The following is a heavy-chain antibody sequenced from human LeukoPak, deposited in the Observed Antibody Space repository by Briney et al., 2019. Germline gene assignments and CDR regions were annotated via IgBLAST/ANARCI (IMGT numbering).Heavy chain of an antibody. CDR2: TWYDGRNN. CDR1: GFTFSSYG. Sequence: GSLLLSCAASGFTFSSYGMHWVRQAPGKGLEWVAVTWYDGRNNYYAASVKGRFTISRDDSKTTVYLLMNSLRAEDTAVYYCAREVAPLYFHYGMDVWGEGTTVTVSS. J-gene: IGHJ6*01. V-gene: IGHV3-33*01. D-gene: IGHD2-21*01. CDR3: AREVAPLYFHYGMDV.